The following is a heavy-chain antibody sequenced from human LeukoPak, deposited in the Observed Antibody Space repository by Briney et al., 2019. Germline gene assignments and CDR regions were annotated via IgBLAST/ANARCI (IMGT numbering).Heavy chain of an antibody. CDR2: INSDGSST. V-gene: IGHV3-74*01. D-gene: IGHD3-10*01. CDR3: AKPLSGRAFDY. CDR1: GFTFSSYW. J-gene: IGHJ4*02. Sequence: GGSLRLSCAASGFTFSSYWMHWVRQAPGKGLVWVSRINSDGSSTSYADSVKGRFTISRDNAKNTLYLQMNSLRAEDTAVYYCAKPLSGRAFDYWGQGTLVTVSS.